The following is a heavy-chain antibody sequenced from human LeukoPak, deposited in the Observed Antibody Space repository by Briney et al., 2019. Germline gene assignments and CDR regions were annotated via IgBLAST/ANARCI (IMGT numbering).Heavy chain of an antibody. Sequence: PGGSLRLSCVVSGFTFSNYGMHWVRQAPGKGLEWVAAISKDGNNKYYADSVKGRFTISRDNYKSTLYLQMSDLTDEDTAVYYCARVVWGGDGSPYYFDYWGQGTLVTVSS. CDR2: ISKDGNNK. J-gene: IGHJ4*02. D-gene: IGHD3-16*01. V-gene: IGHV3-30*03. CDR3: ARVVWGGDGSPYYFDY. CDR1: GFTFSNYG.